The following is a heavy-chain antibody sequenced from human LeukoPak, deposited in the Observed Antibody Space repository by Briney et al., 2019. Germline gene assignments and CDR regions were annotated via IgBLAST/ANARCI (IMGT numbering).Heavy chain of an antibody. CDR2: NTDGSST. Sequence: NTDGSSTSYADSVKGRFTVSRDNAKNTLYLQMNSLRAEDTAVYYCASPSMRPAAIEDAFDIWGQGTMVTVSS. V-gene: IGHV3-74*01. CDR3: ASPSMRPAAIEDAFDI. D-gene: IGHD2-2*01. J-gene: IGHJ3*02.